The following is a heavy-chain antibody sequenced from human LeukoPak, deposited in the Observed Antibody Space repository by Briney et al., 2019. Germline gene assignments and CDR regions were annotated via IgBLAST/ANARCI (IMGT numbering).Heavy chain of an antibody. V-gene: IGHV4-59*01. CDR2: IYYSGST. CDR3: AREVISHEGYFDY. J-gene: IGHJ4*02. D-gene: IGHD2-21*01. Sequence: SETLSLTCTVSGGSISSYYWSWIRQPPGKGPEWIGYIYYSGSTNYNPSLKSRVTISVDTSKNQFSLKLSSVTAADTAVYYCAREVISHEGYFDYWGQGTLVTVSS. CDR1: GGSISSYY.